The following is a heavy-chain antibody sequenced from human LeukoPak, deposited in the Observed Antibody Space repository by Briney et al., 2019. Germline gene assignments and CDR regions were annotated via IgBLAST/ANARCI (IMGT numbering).Heavy chain of an antibody. D-gene: IGHD1-7*01. CDR1: GYSISSGYY. J-gene: IGHJ6*03. CDR2: IYHSGST. V-gene: IGHV4-38-2*02. CDR3: AREKLGYYYYMDV. Sequence: PSETLSLTCTVSGYSISSGYYWGWIRQPPGKGLEWIGSIYHSGSTYYNPSLKSRVTISVDTSKNQFSLKLSSVTAADTAVYYCAREKLGYYYYMDVWGKGTTVTISS.